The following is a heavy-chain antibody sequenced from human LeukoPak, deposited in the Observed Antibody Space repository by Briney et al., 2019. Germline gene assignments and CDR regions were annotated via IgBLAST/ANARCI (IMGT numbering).Heavy chain of an antibody. J-gene: IGHJ6*02. CDR1: GYTFTRYY. CDR2: IKPNSGGT. D-gene: IGHD3-3*01. Sequence: ASVKVSCKASGYTFTRYYMNWGRQAPGQGLEWRGWIKPNSGGTKYAQKFQGWVTMTRDTSISTAYMALSRLRSDDTAVYYCARVGDTYYDFLSGYPLDSYYGMDVWGQGTTVTVSS. V-gene: IGHV1-2*04. CDR3: ARVGDTYYDFLSGYPLDSYYGMDV.